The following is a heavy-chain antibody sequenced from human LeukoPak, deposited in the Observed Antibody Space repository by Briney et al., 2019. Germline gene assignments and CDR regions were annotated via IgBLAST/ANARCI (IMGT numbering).Heavy chain of an antibody. D-gene: IGHD6-19*01. V-gene: IGHV3-20*04. CDR2: ISWSGSST. Sequence: GGSLRLSCAASGFMFEDNGMSWVRQGPGKGLEWVSGISWSGSSTGYGDSVKGRFTITRDDARSSLYLQMDSLRAEDTALSYCARVASSGWLGAFDYWGQGALVTVSS. J-gene: IGHJ4*02. CDR3: ARVASSGWLGAFDY. CDR1: GFMFEDNG.